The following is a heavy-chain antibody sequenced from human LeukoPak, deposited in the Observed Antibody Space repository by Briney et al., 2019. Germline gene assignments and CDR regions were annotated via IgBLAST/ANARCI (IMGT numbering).Heavy chain of an antibody. CDR1: GYTFTSYG. CDR3: ARGVATINSHYFDY. D-gene: IGHD5-12*01. V-gene: IGHV1-18*04. J-gene: IGHJ4*02. CDR2: ISAYNGNT. Sequence: GASVKVSCKASGYTFTSYGISWVRQAPGQGLEWMGWISAYNGNTNYAQKLQGRVTMTTDTSTSTAYMELRSLRPDDTAVYYCARGVATINSHYFDYWGQGTLVTVSS.